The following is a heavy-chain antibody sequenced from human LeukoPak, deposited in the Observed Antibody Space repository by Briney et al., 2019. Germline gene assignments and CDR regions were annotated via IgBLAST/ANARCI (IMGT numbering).Heavy chain of an antibody. V-gene: IGHV4-4*02. J-gene: IGHJ3*02. D-gene: IGHD3-10*01. CDR1: GGSISSSNW. Sequence: SETLSLTCAVSGGSISSSNWWSWVRQPPGKGLEWIGEIYHSGSTNYNPSLKSRVTISVDKSKNQFSLKLSSVTAAETAVYYCAVGGVYLRGGAEAFDIWGQGTMVTVSS. CDR2: IYHSGST. CDR3: AVGGVYLRGGAEAFDI.